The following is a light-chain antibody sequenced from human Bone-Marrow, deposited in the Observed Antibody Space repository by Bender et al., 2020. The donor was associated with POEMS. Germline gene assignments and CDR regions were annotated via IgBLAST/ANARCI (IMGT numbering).Light chain of an antibody. V-gene: IGLV1-44*01. CDR2: ADD. Sequence: QSVLTQPPSASGTPGQRVTISCSGGSIGRNPINWYQQLPGTAPRLVIYADDRRPSGVPNQFSAAKSGSSASLASSGLQSEEEADYYCCRWYDRRNAWLFGRGTKLTVL. CDR1: SIGRNP. CDR3: CRWYDRRNAWL. J-gene: IGLJ3*02.